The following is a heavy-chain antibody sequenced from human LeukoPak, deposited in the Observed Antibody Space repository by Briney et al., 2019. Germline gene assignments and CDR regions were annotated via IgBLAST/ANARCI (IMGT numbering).Heavy chain of an antibody. CDR3: ARRQGKLAAAGTVNWFDP. D-gene: IGHD6-13*01. V-gene: IGHV4-34*01. CDR1: GGSFSGYY. Sequence: SETLSLTCAVYGGSFSGYYWSWIRQPPGKGLEWIGEINHSGSTNYNPSLKSRVTISVDTSKNQFSLKLSSVTAADTAVYYCARRQGKLAAAGTVNWFDPWGQGTLVTVSS. J-gene: IGHJ5*02. CDR2: INHSGST.